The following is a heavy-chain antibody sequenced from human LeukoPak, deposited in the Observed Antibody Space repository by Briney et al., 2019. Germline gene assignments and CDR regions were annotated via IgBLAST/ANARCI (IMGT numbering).Heavy chain of an antibody. V-gene: IGHV3-53*01. J-gene: IGHJ5*02. D-gene: IGHD3-22*01. CDR1: GFTVSSNS. CDR2: IYSDNT. CDR3: ASTYDSSETNWFDP. Sequence: GGSLRLSCTVSGFTVSSNSMSWVRQAPGKGLEWVSFIYSDNTHYSDSVKGRFTISRDNSKNTLYLQMNSLRAEDTAVYYCASTYDSSETNWFDPWGQGTLVTVSS.